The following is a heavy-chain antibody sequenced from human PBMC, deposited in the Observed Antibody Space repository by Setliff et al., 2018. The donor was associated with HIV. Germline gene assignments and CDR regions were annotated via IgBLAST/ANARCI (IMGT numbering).Heavy chain of an antibody. CDR3: ARQDIPTGYYLFDY. V-gene: IGHV1-2*06. J-gene: IGHJ4*02. CDR2: INPNMGDT. Sequence: ASVKVSCKASGYKFTGHHIQWMRQAPGQGLEWMGRINPNMGDTQYAQKFQGRIIMTRYTSINTVYMELNSLTSDDTALYYCARQDIPTGYYLFDYWGQGPQVTVSS. CDR1: GYKFTGHH. D-gene: IGHD3-9*01.